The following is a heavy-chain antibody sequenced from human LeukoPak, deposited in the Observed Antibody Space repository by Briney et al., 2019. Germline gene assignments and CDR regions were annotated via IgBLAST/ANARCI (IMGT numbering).Heavy chain of an antibody. Sequence: ASVKVSCKVSGYTLTELSMHWVRQAPGKGLEWMGGFDPEDGETIYAQKFQGRVTMTEDTSTDTAYMELSSLRSEDTAVCYCATLFPIYSSSKQDNWFDPWGQGTLVTVSS. CDR1: GYTLTELS. J-gene: IGHJ5*02. D-gene: IGHD6-6*01. V-gene: IGHV1-24*01. CDR2: FDPEDGET. CDR3: ATLFPIYSSSKQDNWFDP.